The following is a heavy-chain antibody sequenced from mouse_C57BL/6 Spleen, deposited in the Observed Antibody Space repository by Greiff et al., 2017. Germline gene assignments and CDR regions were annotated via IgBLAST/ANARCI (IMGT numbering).Heavy chain of an antibody. CDR1: GYTFTDYN. CDR3: ARSLLSPMDY. CDR2: INPNNGGT. V-gene: IGHV1-18*01. J-gene: IGHJ4*01. D-gene: IGHD2-3*01. Sequence: EVKLMESGPELVKPGASVKIPCKASGYTFTDYNMDWVKQSHGKSLEWIGDINPNNGGTIYNQKFKGKATLTVDKSSSTAYMELRSLTSEDTAVYYCARSLLSPMDYWGQGTSVTVSS.